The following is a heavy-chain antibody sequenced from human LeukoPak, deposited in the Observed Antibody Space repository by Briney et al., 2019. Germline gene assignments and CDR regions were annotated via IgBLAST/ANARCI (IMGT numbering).Heavy chain of an antibody. J-gene: IGHJ6*02. D-gene: IGHD1-26*01. CDR2: IYTSGST. V-gene: IGHV4-61*02. CDR1: GGSISSGSYY. Sequence: SQTLSLTCTASGGSISSGSYYWSWIRQPAGKGLEWIGRIYTSGSTDHNPSLKSRVTISIDTPKNQVSLRVTSVTAADTAVYYCARTGYGRDYYGMDVWGQGTTVTVSS. CDR3: ARTGYGRDYYGMDV.